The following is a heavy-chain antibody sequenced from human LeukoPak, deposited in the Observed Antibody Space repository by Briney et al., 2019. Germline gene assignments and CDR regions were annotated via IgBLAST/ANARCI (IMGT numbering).Heavy chain of an antibody. D-gene: IGHD3-3*01. V-gene: IGHV4-28*03. CDR2: IYYSGST. CDR3: ARVGRDFWSGYYGMDV. J-gene: IGHJ6*02. CDR1: GYSITSSSW. Sequence: SDTLSLTCAVSGYSITSSSWWGWIRQHPGKGLEWIGYIYYSGSTYYNPSLKSRVTISVDTSKNQFSLKLSSVTAADTAVYYCARVGRDFWSGYYGMDVWGQGTTVTVSS.